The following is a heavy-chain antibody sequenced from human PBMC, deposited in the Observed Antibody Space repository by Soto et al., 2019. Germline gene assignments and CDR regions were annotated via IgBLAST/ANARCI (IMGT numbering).Heavy chain of an antibody. D-gene: IGHD2-2*01. CDR2: IYSGGST. J-gene: IGHJ6*03. CDR1: GFTVSSNY. CDR3: ARQLRSTTYYYYYYMDV. V-gene: IGHV3-53*04. Sequence: GGSLRLSCAASGFTVSSNYMSWVRQAPGKGLEWVSVIYSGGSTYYADSVKGRFTISRHNSKNTLYLQMNSLRAEDTAVYYCARQLRSTTYYYYYYMDVWGKGTTVTVSS.